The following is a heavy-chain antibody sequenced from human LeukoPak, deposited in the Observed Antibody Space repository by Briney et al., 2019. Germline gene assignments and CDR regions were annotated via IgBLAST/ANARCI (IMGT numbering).Heavy chain of an antibody. D-gene: IGHD1-26*01. CDR2: ISWDGGST. V-gene: IGHV3-43*01. Sequence: PGGSLRLSCAASGFTFDDYTMHWVRQAPGKGLEWVSLISWDGGSTYYADSVKGRFTISRDNAKNSLYLQMNSLRDEDTAVYYCASSGSYRFDYWGQGTLVTVSS. CDR1: GFTFDDYT. J-gene: IGHJ4*02. CDR3: ASSGSYRFDY.